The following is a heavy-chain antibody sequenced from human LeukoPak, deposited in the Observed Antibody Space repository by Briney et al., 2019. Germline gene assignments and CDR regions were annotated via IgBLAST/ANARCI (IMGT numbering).Heavy chain of an antibody. CDR3: ARGGAARPDY. D-gene: IGHD6-6*01. CDR1: GFTFSNYG. Sequence: GGSLRLSCAASGFTFSNYGMDWVRQAPGKGLEWLSYISSSSSSRYYADSVKGRFTISRDNAKNSLFLQMNSLRAEDTAVYYCARGGAARPDYWGQGTLVTASS. J-gene: IGHJ4*02. CDR2: ISSSSSSR. V-gene: IGHV3-48*01.